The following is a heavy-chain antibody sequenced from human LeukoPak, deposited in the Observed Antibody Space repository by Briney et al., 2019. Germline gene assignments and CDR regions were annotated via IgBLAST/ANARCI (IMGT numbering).Heavy chain of an antibody. J-gene: IGHJ4*02. D-gene: IGHD4-17*01. V-gene: IGHV3-23*01. CDR2: ISGSGGDT. Sequence: GGSLRLSCAASGFTFSSYAMSWVRQAPGKGLEWVSAISGSGGDTYYADSVKGRFTISRDNSKNTLYLQMNSLRAADTAVYYCAKGGPDYGDYGGDYWGQGTLVTVSS. CDR1: GFTFSSYA. CDR3: AKGGPDYGDYGGDY.